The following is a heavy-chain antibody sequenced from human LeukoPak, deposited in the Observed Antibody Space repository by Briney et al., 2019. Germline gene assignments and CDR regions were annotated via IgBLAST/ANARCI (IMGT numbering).Heavy chain of an antibody. V-gene: IGHV1-46*01. D-gene: IGHD3-22*01. CDR2: INPSGDST. CDR1: GYIFTSHY. Sequence: EASVKVSCKAAGYIFTSHYIHWVRQAPGQGLEWMGVINPSGDSTRFAQKFQGRVTMTRDTSTSTAHMELSSLRAEDTALYYCAREGRTHESSGYSVGFDYWSQGTLVTVSS. J-gene: IGHJ4*02. CDR3: AREGRTHESSGYSVGFDY.